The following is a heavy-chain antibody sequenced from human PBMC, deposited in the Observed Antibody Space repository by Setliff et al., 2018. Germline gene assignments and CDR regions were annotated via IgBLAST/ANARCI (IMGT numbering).Heavy chain of an antibody. J-gene: IGHJ4*02. CDR3: AKRGPYCSGGTCHYYFDY. D-gene: IGHD2-15*01. V-gene: IGHV3-7*03. CDR1: GFTFNIYW. CDR2: INQDGSEK. Sequence: GESLKISCGISGFTFNIYWMSWVRQAPGKGLEWVADINQDGSEKKYVDSVKGRFTISRDNAKNSLYLQMNSLRAEDTAVYYCAKRGPYCSGGTCHYYFDYWGQGTLVTVSS.